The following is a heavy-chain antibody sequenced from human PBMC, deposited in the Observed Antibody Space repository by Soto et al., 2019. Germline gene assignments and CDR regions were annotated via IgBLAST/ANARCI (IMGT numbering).Heavy chain of an antibody. CDR1: GGSISSSSYY. J-gene: IGHJ4*02. D-gene: IGHD3-3*01. CDR3: ARVEIFGVVISPSFGCVDY. Sequence: QLQLQESGPGLVKPSETLSLTCTVSGGSISSSSYYWGWIRQPPGKGLEWIGSIYYSGSTYYNPSLKSRVTISVDTSKNQFSLKLSSVTAADTAVYYCARVEIFGVVISPSFGCVDYWGQGTLVTVSS. V-gene: IGHV4-39*01. CDR2: IYYSGST.